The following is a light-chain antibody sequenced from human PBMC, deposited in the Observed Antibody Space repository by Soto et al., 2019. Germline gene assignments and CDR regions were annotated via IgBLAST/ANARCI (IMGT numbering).Light chain of an antibody. CDR1: QSINRF. V-gene: IGKV1-39*01. J-gene: IGKJ1*01. CDR3: QQSYSTPRT. CDR2: GSS. Sequence: DIQMTQSPSSLSASVGDRVTITCRASQSINRFLNWYKQKPGKDPKLLIYGSSSLQTGVPSRFSGSGSGTDFTLTISSLQAEDFATYYCQQSYSTPRTFGQGTKVEIK.